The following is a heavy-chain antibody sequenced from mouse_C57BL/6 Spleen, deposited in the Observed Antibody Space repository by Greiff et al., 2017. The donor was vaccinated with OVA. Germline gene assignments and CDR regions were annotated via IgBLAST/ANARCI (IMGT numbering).Heavy chain of an antibody. CDR2: INPNNGGT. J-gene: IGHJ1*03. CDR3: ARGITTVVARYFDV. CDR1: GYTFTDYN. V-gene: IGHV1-18*01. Sequence: VQLQQSGPELVKPGASVKIPCKASGYTFTDYNMDWVKQSHGKSLEWIGDINPNNGGTIYNQKFKGKATLTVDKSSSTAYMELRSLTSEDTAVYYWARGITTVVARYFDVWGTGTTVTVSS. D-gene: IGHD1-1*01.